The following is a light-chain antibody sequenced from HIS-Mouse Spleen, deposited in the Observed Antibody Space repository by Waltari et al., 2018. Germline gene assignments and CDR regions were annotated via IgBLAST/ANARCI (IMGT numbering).Light chain of an antibody. CDR1: SSDVGGYNY. CDR2: EVS. Sequence: QSALTQPPSASGSPGQSVTISCTGTSSDVGGYNYVSWYQQHPGKAPKPMFYEVSKRPSGVPDRFSGSKSGNTASLTVSGLQAEDEADYYCSSYAGSNNYVFGTGTKVTVL. V-gene: IGLV2-8*01. J-gene: IGLJ1*01. CDR3: SSYAGSNNYV.